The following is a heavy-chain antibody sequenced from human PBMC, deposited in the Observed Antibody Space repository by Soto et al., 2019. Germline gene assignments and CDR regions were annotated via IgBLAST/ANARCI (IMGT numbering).Heavy chain of an antibody. J-gene: IGHJ6*02. CDR2: IYYSGST. D-gene: IGHD3-10*01. Sequence: PSETLSLTCTVSGGSISSSSYYWGWIRQPPGKGLEWIGSIYYSGSTYYNPSLKSRVTISVDTSKNQFSLKLSSVTAADTAVYYCAGQDQGSGSNIYYYYYGMDVWGQGTTVTVSS. CDR1: GGSISSSSYY. CDR3: AGQDQGSGSNIYYYYYGMDV. V-gene: IGHV4-39*01.